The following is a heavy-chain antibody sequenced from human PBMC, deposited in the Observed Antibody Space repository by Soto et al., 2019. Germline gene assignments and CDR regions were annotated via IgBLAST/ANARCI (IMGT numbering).Heavy chain of an antibody. D-gene: IGHD3-3*01. CDR3: ARDVFWGGAPACPDMDV. CDR1: GYTFSGYS. J-gene: IGHJ6*02. Sequence: QVVLEQSGGGVKKPGASVKVSCKASGYTFSGYSITWVRQAPGQGLEWMGRISGYNGNTNYARTLRGRLTLTTDTATSTDYMELRSLTSDDTAVYYCARDVFWGGAPACPDMDVWCQGTTVTVAS. V-gene: IGHV1-18*04. CDR2: ISGYNGNT.